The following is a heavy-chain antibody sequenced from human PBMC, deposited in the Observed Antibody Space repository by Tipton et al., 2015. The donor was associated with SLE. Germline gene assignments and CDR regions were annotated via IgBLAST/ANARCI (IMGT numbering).Heavy chain of an antibody. D-gene: IGHD2-2*01. CDR3: ARQFSLYSFDY. Sequence: TLSLTCAVSGGSFNGYSWSWVRQSPGKGLEWIGEISHSRTTNYNPSLKSRVSMSLDTSTNQFSLKLSSVTAADTAVYYCARQFSLYSFDYWGQGTLVTVSS. V-gene: IGHV4-34*01. J-gene: IGHJ4*02. CDR2: ISHSRTT. CDR1: GGSFNGYS.